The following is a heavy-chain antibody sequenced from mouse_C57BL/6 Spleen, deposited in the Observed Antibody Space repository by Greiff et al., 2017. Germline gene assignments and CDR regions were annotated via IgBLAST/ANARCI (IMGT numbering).Heavy chain of an antibody. D-gene: IGHD4-1*01. CDR3: ARDMGRLYYFDY. Sequence: EVKLVESEGGLVQPGSSMKLSCTASGFTFSDYYMAWVRQVPEKGLEWVANINYDGSSTYYLDSLKSRFIISRDNAKNILYLQMSSLKSEDTATYYCARDMGRLYYFDYWGQGTTLTVSS. J-gene: IGHJ2*01. V-gene: IGHV5-16*01. CDR2: INYDGSST. CDR1: GFTFSDYY.